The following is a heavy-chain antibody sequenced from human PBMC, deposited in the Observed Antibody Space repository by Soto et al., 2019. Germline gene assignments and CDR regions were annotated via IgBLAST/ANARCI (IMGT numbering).Heavy chain of an antibody. CDR1: GFTFSSYA. Sequence: EVQLLESGGGLVQPGGSLRLSCAASGFTFSSYAMSWVRQAPGKGLEWVSAISGSGGSTYNADSVKGRLTISRDNSKNTLYLQVNSLRAEDTAVYYCAKDLPRGRGGRFYYYSGMDVWGQGTTVTVSS. D-gene: IGHD1-26*01. J-gene: IGHJ6*02. V-gene: IGHV3-23*01. CDR3: AKDLPRGRGGRFYYYSGMDV. CDR2: ISGSGGST.